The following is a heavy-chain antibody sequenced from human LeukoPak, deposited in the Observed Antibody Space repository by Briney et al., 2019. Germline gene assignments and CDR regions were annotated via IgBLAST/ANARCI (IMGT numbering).Heavy chain of an antibody. CDR2: IIPILGIA. J-gene: IGHJ4*02. CDR1: GGTFSSYA. CDR3: ARGADQEFDF. V-gene: IGHV1-69*04. Sequence: SVKVSCKASGGTFSSYAISWVRQAPGQGLEWMGRIIPILGIANYAQKFQGRVTITADKSTSTAYMGLSSLRSEDTATYFCARGADQEFDFWGQGTLVTVSS.